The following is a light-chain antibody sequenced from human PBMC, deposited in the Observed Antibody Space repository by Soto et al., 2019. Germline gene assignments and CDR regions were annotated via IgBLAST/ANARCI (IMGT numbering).Light chain of an antibody. Sequence: EIVLTQSPGTLSLSPGERATLSCRASQSVSSSYLAWYQQKPGQAPRLLIYGASSRATGIPDRFSGSGSGTDFTLTISRLEPEDFAVYYCQQYGSFPITFGQGTRWRL. CDR3: QQYGSFPIT. J-gene: IGKJ5*01. V-gene: IGKV3-20*01. CDR1: QSVSSSY. CDR2: GAS.